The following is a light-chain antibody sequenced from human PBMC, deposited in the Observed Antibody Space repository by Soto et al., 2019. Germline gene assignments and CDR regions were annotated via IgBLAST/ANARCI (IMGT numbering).Light chain of an antibody. Sequence: EIVLTQSPGTLSLSPGERATLSCRASQSVSSYYLAWYQQKPGQAPRLLIYAAASRATDIPDRFSGGGSGTDFTLTISRLEPEDFAVYYCQQCGSSPWTFGQGTKVEIK. V-gene: IGKV3-20*01. J-gene: IGKJ1*01. CDR1: QSVSSYY. CDR3: QQCGSSPWT. CDR2: AAA.